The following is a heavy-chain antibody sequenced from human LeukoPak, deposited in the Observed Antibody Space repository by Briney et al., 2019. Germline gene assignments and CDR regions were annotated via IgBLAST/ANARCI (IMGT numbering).Heavy chain of an antibody. CDR3: ARSGYCSGGSCYPEDYFDY. V-gene: IGHV4-38-2*01. D-gene: IGHD2-15*01. Sequence: NASETLSLTCAVSGYSISSGYYWGWIRQPPGKGLEWIGSIYHSGSTYYNPPLKSRVTISVDTSKNQFSLKLSSVTAADTAVYYCARSGYCSGGSCYPEDYFDYWGQGTLVAVSS. CDR2: IYHSGST. CDR1: GYSISSGYY. J-gene: IGHJ4*02.